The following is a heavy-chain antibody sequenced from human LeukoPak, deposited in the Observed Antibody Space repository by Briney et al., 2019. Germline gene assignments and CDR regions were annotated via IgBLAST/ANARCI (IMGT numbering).Heavy chain of an antibody. V-gene: IGHV4-34*01. D-gene: IGHD2-21*02. CDR1: GGSFSGYY. CDR3: ARRIVVVTAQQSWFDP. J-gene: IGHJ5*02. Sequence: PSETLSLTCAVYGGSFSGYYWSWIRQPPGKGLEWIGEINHSGSTNYNPSLKSRVTISVDTSKNQFSLKLSSVTAADTAVYYCARRIVVVTAQQSWFDPWGQGTLVTVSS. CDR2: INHSGST.